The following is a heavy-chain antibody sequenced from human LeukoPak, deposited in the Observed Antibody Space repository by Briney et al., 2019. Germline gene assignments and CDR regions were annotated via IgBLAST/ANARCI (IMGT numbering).Heavy chain of an antibody. CDR2: FYSGGST. D-gene: IGHD5-18*01. Sequence: PGGCLRLSCATSVFTVRINYMSCVPDAPGRGREGVSVFYSGGSTYYADSVKGRFTLSRDNFKNTLYLQMNSLRAEDTAVYYCARDLGPDSPVYMVVWGKRTPVTVSS. CDR1: VFTVRINY. V-gene: IGHV3-53*01. CDR3: ARDLGPDSPVYMVV. J-gene: IGHJ6*03.